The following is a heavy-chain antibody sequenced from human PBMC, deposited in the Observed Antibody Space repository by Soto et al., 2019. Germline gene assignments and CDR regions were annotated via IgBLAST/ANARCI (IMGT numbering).Heavy chain of an antibody. CDR1: GYTFTSYD. J-gene: IGHJ4*02. V-gene: IGHV1-8*01. CDR3: ARGTRTHDS. Sequence: QVQLVQSGAEVKKPGASVKVSCKASGYTFTSYDINWVRQATGQGLEWMGWMNPNSGNTGYAQKFQGRVTMTRNTSISTAYMELTSLTSEDAALYFCARGTRTHDSWGQGTLVTVSS. CDR2: MNPNSGNT. D-gene: IGHD1-1*01.